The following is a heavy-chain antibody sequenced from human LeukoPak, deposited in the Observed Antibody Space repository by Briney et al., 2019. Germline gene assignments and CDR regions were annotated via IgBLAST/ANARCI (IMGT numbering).Heavy chain of an antibody. V-gene: IGHV4-4*02. CDR1: GGSISSSNW. J-gene: IGHJ5*02. CDR2: IYHSGST. CDR3: ARYTRNWFDP. Sequence: SETLSLTCAVSGGSISSSNWWSWVRQPPGKGLEWIGEIYHSGSTNYNPSLKSRVTISVDTSKNQFSLNLSSVTAADTAVYYCARYTRNWFDPWGQGTLVTVSS. D-gene: IGHD1-14*01.